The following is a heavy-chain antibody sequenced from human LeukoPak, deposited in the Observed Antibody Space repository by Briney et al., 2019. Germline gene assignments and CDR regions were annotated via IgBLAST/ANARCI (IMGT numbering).Heavy chain of an antibody. CDR1: GFAFGSYT. V-gene: IGHV3-48*01. J-gene: IGHJ4*02. D-gene: IGHD6-13*01. Sequence: PGGSLRLSCAASGFAFGSYTMNWVRQAPGKGLEWISYISSNSGTIYYANSVKGRFTISRDNAKNSLYLQMDSLRVEDTAVYYCARGIAADGRGFWGQGTLVTVSS. CDR3: ARGIAADGRGF. CDR2: ISSNSGTI.